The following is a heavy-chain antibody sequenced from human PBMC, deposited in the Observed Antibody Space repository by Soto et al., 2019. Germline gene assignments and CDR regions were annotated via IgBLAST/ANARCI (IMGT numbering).Heavy chain of an antibody. V-gene: IGHV3-23*01. CDR2: ISGSGGST. CDR3: AKWSYYDSSGYLVY. D-gene: IGHD3-22*01. CDR1: GFTFSSYA. J-gene: IGHJ4*02. Sequence: GGSLRLSCAASGFTFSSYAMSWVRQAPGKGLEWVSAISGSGGSTYYADSVKGRLTISRDNSKNTLYLQMNSLRAEDTAVYYCAKWSYYDSSGYLVYWGQGTLVTVSS.